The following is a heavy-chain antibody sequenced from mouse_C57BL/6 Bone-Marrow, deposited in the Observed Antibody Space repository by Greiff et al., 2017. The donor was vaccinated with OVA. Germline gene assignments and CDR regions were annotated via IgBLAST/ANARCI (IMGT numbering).Heavy chain of an antibody. CDR1: GFSLSTSGMG. D-gene: IGHD2-4*01. CDR2: IYWDDDK. CDR3: ARNYDYGGAWFAY. J-gene: IGHJ3*01. Sequence: QVTLKVCGPGILQSSQTLSLTCSFSGFSLSTSGMGVSWIRQPSGKGLEWLAHIYWDDDKRYNPSLKSRLTISKDTSRNQVFLKITSVDTADTATYYCARNYDYGGAWFAYWGQGTLVTVSA. V-gene: IGHV8-12*01.